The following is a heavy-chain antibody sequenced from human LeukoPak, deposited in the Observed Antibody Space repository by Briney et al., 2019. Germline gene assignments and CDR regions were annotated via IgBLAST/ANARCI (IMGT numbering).Heavy chain of an antibody. Sequence: SQTLSLTCTVSGGSISSGSYYWSWIRQPAGTGLEWIGRIYTSGSTNYNPSLKSRVTISVDTSKNQFSLKLSSVTAADTAVYYCARGCSGGSCYGEFDYWGQGTLVTVSS. D-gene: IGHD2-15*01. CDR1: GGSISSGSYY. CDR2: IYTSGST. CDR3: ARGCSGGSCYGEFDY. J-gene: IGHJ4*02. V-gene: IGHV4-61*02.